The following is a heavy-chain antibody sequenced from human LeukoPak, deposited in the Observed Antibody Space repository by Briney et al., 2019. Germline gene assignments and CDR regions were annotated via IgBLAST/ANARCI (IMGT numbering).Heavy chain of an antibody. CDR2: ISYDGSKV. CDR3: AKDDAGLPDY. D-gene: IGHD2-15*01. V-gene: IGHV3-30*18. J-gene: IGHJ4*02. CDR1: GYTFSNYG. Sequence: PSGGSLRLSCTASGYTFSNYGMHWVRQGPGKGLEWVAVISYDGSKVFYGDFVKGRFTISRDDSRDTVYLQMHSLRVGDMAVYYCAKDDAGLPDYWGQGTLVTVSS.